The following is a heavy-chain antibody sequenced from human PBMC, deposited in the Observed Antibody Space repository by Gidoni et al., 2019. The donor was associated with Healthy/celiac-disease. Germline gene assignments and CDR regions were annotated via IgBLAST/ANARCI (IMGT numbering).Heavy chain of an antibody. CDR2: INHSGST. V-gene: IGHV4-34*01. CDR1: VGSFSGYY. CDR3: ARFIYRGARKYYFDY. J-gene: IGHJ4*02. Sequence: QVQLQQWGAGLLKPSETLSLTCAVYVGSFSGYYWSWIRQPPGKGLEWIEEINHSGSTNYNPSLKSRVTISVDTSKNKFSLKLSSVTAADTAVYYCARFIYRGARKYYFDYWGQGTLVTVSS. D-gene: IGHD3-10*01.